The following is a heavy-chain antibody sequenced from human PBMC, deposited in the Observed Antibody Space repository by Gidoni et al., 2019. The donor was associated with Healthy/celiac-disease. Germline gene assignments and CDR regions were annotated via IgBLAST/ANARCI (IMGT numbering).Heavy chain of an antibody. V-gene: IGHV3-30*18. J-gene: IGHJ3*02. CDR3: AKTTYCGGDCYSETDAFDI. Sequence: QVQLVESGGGVVQPGMSLRLSCAASGFPFSNYVMHWVRKAPGKGLDWVVLISYDGSNKFYADSVKGRFTIYRDNSKNTLYLQMNSLRAEDTAVYYCAKTTYCGGDCYSETDAFDIWGQGTMVTVSS. CDR1: GFPFSNYV. D-gene: IGHD2-21*02. CDR2: ISYDGSNK.